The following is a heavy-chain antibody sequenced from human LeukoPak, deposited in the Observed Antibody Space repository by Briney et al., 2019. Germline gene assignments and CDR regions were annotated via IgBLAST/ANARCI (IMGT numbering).Heavy chain of an antibody. V-gene: IGHV4-61*08. CDR3: AREYSAFDY. Sequence: PSETLSLTCTVSGDPITSHSDYKRTWIRQPPGKGLEWIGYIYDSGSTNYNPSLKSRVTISVDTSKNQFSLKLTSVTAADTAVYYCAREYSAFDYWGQGTLVTVSS. D-gene: IGHD5-12*01. CDR2: IYDSGST. J-gene: IGHJ4*02. CDR1: GDPITSHSDY.